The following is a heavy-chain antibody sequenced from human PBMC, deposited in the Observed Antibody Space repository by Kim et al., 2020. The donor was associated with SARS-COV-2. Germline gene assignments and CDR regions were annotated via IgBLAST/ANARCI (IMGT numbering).Heavy chain of an antibody. J-gene: IGHJ4*02. V-gene: IGHV4-61*02. CDR1: GGSISSGSYY. CDR3: ARALPYDILTGYYLGFGASYFDY. CDR2: IYTSGST. Sequence: SETLSLTCTVSGGSISSGSYYWSWIRQPAGKGLEWIGRIYTSGSTNYNPSLKSRVTISVDTSKNQFSLKLSSVTAADTAVYYCARALPYDILTGYYLGFGASYFDYWGQGTLVTVSS. D-gene: IGHD3-9*01.